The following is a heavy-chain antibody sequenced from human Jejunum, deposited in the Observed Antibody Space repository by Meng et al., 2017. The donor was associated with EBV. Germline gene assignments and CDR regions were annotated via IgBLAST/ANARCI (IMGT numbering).Heavy chain of an antibody. V-gene: IGHV3-53*01. D-gene: IGHD3-10*01. CDR2: IYSGGNT. J-gene: IGHJ4*02. CDR1: GFSVKNNY. Sequence: VRLVECGGDLIQPGGSLRLPCAASGFSVKNNYLSWVRQAPGKGLEWVSVIYSGGNTYYADSVKGRFTISRDDSKNTVFLQMNSLRAEDTAVYYCARGGEPDYWGQGTLVTVSS. CDR3: ARGGEPDY.